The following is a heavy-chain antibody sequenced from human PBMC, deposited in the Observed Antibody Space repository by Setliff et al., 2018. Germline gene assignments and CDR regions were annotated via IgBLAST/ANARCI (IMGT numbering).Heavy chain of an antibody. CDR1: GFIFSNYA. Sequence: GGSLRLSCAASGFIFSNYAMSWVRQAPGKGLEWVCGMSGSGRYTHHADSVKGRFTISRDNSKNTLFLQMLSLRVEDTAVYYCAKGDNGHWSGYSPVSGKSAYYYMDVWGKGTTVTVSS. D-gene: IGHD3-3*01. CDR3: AKGDNGHWSGYSPVSGKSAYYYMDV. V-gene: IGHV3-23*01. CDR2: MSGSGRYT. J-gene: IGHJ6*03.